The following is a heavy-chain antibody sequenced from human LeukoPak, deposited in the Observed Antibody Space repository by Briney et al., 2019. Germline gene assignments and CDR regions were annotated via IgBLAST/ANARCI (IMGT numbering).Heavy chain of an antibody. CDR3: AICIRRGIYWFDP. CDR1: GYTFTSYD. CDR2: MNPNSGNT. V-gene: IGHV1-8*01. J-gene: IGHJ5*02. D-gene: IGHD1-1*01. Sequence: ASVKVSCKASGYTFTSYDINWVRQATGQGLEWMGWMNPNSGNTGFAQKFQGRVTMTSNTSISTAYMELSSLRSEDTAVYYCAICIRRGIYWFDPWGQGTQVTVSS.